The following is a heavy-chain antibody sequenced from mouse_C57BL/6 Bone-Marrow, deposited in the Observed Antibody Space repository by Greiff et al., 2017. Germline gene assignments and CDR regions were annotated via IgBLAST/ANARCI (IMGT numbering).Heavy chain of an antibody. CDR1: GYTFTTYP. Sequence: QVHVKQSGAELVKPGASVKMSCKASGYTFTTYPIEWMKQNHGKSLEWIGNFHPYNDDTKYNEKFKGKATLTVEKSSSTVYLELSRLTSDDSAVYYCARSHYYGSSPWYFDVWGTGTTVTVSS. D-gene: IGHD1-1*01. CDR3: ARSHYYGSSPWYFDV. CDR2: FHPYNDDT. V-gene: IGHV1-47*01. J-gene: IGHJ1*03.